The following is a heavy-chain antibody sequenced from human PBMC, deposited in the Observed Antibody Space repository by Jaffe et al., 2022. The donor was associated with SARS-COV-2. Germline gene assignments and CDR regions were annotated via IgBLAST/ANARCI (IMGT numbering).Heavy chain of an antibody. V-gene: IGHV4-39*01. CDR2: IYYSGTT. D-gene: IGHD3-16*02. Sequence: QLQLQESGPGLVKPSETLSLTCTVSGGSISSSSYYWGWIRQPPGKGLEWIGNIYYSGTTYYNPSLKSRVTMSVDTSQNQFSLKLSSVAAADTAVYFCVRTFGGVIFDAFDIWGQGTMVTVAS. CDR3: VRTFGGVIFDAFDI. J-gene: IGHJ3*02. CDR1: GGSISSSSYY.